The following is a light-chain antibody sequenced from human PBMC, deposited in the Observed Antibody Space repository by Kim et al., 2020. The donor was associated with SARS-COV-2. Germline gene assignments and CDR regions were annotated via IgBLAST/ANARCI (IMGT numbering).Light chain of an antibody. J-gene: IGKJ2*01. Sequence: LSPGERATLSCRASQSVRSTFLAWYQQPPGQAPRLLIYGASTRATGIPDRFSGSGSGTDFTLTITRLEPEDFAVYYCQQYGTSPTTFGRGTKLEI. CDR2: GAS. CDR1: QSVRSTF. CDR3: QQYGTSPTT. V-gene: IGKV3-20*01.